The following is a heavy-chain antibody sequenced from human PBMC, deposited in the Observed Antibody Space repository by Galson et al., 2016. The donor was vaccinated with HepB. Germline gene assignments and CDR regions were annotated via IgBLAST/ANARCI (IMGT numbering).Heavy chain of an antibody. D-gene: IGHD5-12*01. CDR2: IYPGAPET. J-gene: IGHJ4*02. CDR3: ARHRISGYRGHDSESDY. V-gene: IGHV5-51*01. Sequence: QSGAEVKQPGESLPISCQGSGYRFTTSWIGWVRQMPGQGLEWMGIIYPGAPETRYSPSFQGQVTISADNSTSTAYLQWSSLTASDTAMYYCARHRISGYRGHDSESDYWGQGSLVIVSS. CDR1: GYRFTTSW.